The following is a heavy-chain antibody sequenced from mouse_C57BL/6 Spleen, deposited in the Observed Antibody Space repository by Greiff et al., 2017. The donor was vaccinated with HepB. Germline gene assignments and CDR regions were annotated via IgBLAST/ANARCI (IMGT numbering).Heavy chain of an antibody. V-gene: IGHV1-61*01. D-gene: IGHD2-4*01. CDR1: GYTFTSYW. CDR3: ARNDYLRNAMDY. J-gene: IGHJ4*01. CDR2: IYPSDSDI. Sequence: QVQLQQPGAELVRPGSSVKLSCKASGYTFTSYWMDWVRQSPGQGLEWIGNIYPSDSDIHYNQKVKDKVTFTVDKSTSTLYMQLSSLTSEDSAVYYCARNDYLRNAMDYWGQGTSVTVSS.